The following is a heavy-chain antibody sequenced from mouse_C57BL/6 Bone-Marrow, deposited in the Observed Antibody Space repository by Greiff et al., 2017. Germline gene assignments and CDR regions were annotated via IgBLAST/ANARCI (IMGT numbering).Heavy chain of an antibody. D-gene: IGHD1-1*01. CDR1: GYTFTSYW. CDR3: ARSYYGWFAY. J-gene: IGHJ3*01. Sequence: QVQLQQPGAELVMPGASVKLSCKASGYTFTSYWMHWVKQRPGQGLEWIGEIDPSDSYTNYNQKLKGKSTLTVDKSSSTAYMQLSSRTSEDSAVYDFARSYYGWFAYWGQGTLVTVSA. V-gene: IGHV1-69*01. CDR2: IDPSDSYT.